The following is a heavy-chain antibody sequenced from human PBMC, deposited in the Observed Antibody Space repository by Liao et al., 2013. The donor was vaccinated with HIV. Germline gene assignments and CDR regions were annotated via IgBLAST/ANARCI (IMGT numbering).Heavy chain of an antibody. CDR2: IYSSGTA. V-gene: IGHV4-4*07. CDR3: ARGYDFPAGGRDAFDI. Sequence: QVQLQESGPGLVKPSETLSLTCTVSGGSISDYYWSWIRQPAEKRLEWIGRIYSSGTANYNPSLKSRVTMSVDTSKNQFSLKLNSVTAADTAVYYCARGYDFPAGGRDAFDIWGQGTLVTVSS. D-gene: IGHD3-3*01. J-gene: IGHJ3*02. CDR1: GGSISDYY.